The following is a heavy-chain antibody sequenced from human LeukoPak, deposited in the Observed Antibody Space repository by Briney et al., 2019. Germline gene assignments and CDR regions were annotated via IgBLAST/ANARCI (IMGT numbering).Heavy chain of an antibody. J-gene: IGHJ4*02. V-gene: IGHV4-59*01. Sequence: SETLSLTCTVSGGSISSYYWSWIRQPPGKGLGWIGYIYYSGSTNYNPSLKSRVTISVDTSKNQFSLKLSSVTAADTAVYYCARGSGDGYNYGNFDYWGQGTLVTVSS. CDR1: GGSISSYY. CDR3: ARGSGDGYNYGNFDY. CDR2: IYYSGST. D-gene: IGHD5-24*01.